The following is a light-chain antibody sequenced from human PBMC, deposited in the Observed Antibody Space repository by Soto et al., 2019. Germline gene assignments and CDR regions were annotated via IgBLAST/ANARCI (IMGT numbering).Light chain of an antibody. J-gene: IGLJ2*01. CDR3: ATWDSRLSVGI. V-gene: IGLV1-51*01. CDR1: TSNIGDNH. CDR2: DSE. Sequence: QSVLTQPPSVSAAPGQKVTISCSGSTSNIGDNHVSWYQHLPGTAPKLLIFDSEERPSGIPDRFSASKSGTSATLGITGLQTGDEADYYCATWDSRLSVGIFGGGTKLTVL.